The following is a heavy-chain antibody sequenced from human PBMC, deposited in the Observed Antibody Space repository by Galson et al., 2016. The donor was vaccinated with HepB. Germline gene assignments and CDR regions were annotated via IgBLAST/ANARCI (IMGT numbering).Heavy chain of an antibody. Sequence: SVKVSCKASGYTFTNYDISWVRQAPGQGLKWMGRINPKSGVTTYAQKFQGRVTMTRDASITTVDMDLRRLTSDDTAVYYCATSGGSGYYFGIDVWGKGTTVAVSS. CDR2: INPKSGVT. J-gene: IGHJ6*04. CDR1: GYTFTNYD. CDR3: ATSGGSGYYFGIDV. V-gene: IGHV1-2*06. D-gene: IGHD1-26*01.